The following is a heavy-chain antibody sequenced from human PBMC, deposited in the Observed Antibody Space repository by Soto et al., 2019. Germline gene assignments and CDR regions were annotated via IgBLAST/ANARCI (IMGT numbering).Heavy chain of an antibody. Sequence: SETLSLTCTVSGGSISNYYWNWIRQSPGKGLEWIGYIYSSGSTNYNPSLQNRVTISVDTSKNQFSLKLSSVTAADTAVYYCAKTDFVYYDSSGYYSWFDPWGQGTLVTVSS. CDR2: IYSSGST. CDR1: GGSISNYY. J-gene: IGHJ5*02. CDR3: AKTDFVYYDSSGYYSWFDP. V-gene: IGHV4-59*01. D-gene: IGHD3-22*01.